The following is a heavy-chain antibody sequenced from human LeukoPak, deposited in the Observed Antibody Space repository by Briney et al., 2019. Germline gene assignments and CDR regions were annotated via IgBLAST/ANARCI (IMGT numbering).Heavy chain of an antibody. CDR3: ARHFLLDGYNPASYFDY. D-gene: IGHD5-12*01. CDR1: GGSFSGYY. CDR2: INHSGST. V-gene: IGHV4-34*01. Sequence: SETLSLTCAVYGGSFSGYYWSWIRQPPGKGLEWIGEINHSGSTNYNPSLKSRVTISVDTSKNQFSLKLSSVTAADTAVYYCARHFLLDGYNPASYFDYWGQGTLVTVSS. J-gene: IGHJ4*02.